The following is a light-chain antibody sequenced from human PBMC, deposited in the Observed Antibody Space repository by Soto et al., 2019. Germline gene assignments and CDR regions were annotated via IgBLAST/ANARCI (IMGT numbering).Light chain of an antibody. CDR3: QQSYSTPQIT. CDR2: AAS. CDR1: QDIGTF. J-gene: IGKJ3*01. Sequence: DFQMTQSPSSLSASVGDTVTITCRASQDIGTFLNWYQQKPGKAPKLLIYAASDLLSGVSSRFSGIGSGTDFTLTISSLKPEDFATYYCQQSYSTPQITFGPGTKVDMK. V-gene: IGKV1-39*01.